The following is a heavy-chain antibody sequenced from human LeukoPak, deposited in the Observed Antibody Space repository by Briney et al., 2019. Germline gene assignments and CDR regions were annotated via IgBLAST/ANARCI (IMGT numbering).Heavy chain of an antibody. CDR3: ARSYCSGSICYARATGWFDP. D-gene: IGHD2-2*01. J-gene: IGHJ5*02. V-gene: IGHV1-18*01. Sequence: ASVKVSCKASGYTFTRYGISWVRQAPGQGLEWMGWITAYNGNTNCAQKFQGRVTMTTDTSTSTAYMELTSLRSDDTAVYYCARSYCSGSICYARATGWFDPWGQGTLVTVSS. CDR1: GYTFTRYG. CDR2: ITAYNGNT.